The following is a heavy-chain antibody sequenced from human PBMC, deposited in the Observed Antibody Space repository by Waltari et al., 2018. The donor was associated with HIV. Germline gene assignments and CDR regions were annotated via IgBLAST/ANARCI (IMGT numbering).Heavy chain of an antibody. CDR3: ASGGSYYYYYYMDV. Sequence: VQLVESGGGLVQPGGSLRLSCAASGFTFSSYWIPWVRQAPGKGLVWVSRINRDGSTTNYADSVKGRFTISRDNAKNTLYLQMNSLRAEDTAVYYCASGGSYYYYYYMDVWGKGTTVTVSS. J-gene: IGHJ6*03. V-gene: IGHV3-74*01. D-gene: IGHD1-26*01. CDR2: INRDGSTT. CDR1: GFTFSSYW.